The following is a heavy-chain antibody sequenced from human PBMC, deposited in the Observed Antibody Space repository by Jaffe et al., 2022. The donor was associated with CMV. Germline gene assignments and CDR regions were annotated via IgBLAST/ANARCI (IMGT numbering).Heavy chain of an antibody. CDR3: TRVSFYDFWSGSTSDY. V-gene: IGHV3-49*04. J-gene: IGHJ4*02. CDR1: GFTFGDYA. D-gene: IGHD3-3*01. Sequence: EVQLVESGGGLVQPGRSLRLSCTASGFTFGDYAMSWVRQAPGKGLEWVGLIRSQAYGGTTEYAASVKGRFTISRDDSYSIAYLQMNSLKTEDTAVYYCTRVSFYDFWSGSTSDYWGQGTLVTVSS. CDR2: IRSQAYGGTT.